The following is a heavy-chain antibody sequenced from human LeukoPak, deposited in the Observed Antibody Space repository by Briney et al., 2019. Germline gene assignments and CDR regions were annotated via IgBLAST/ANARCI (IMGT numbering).Heavy chain of an antibody. D-gene: IGHD3-22*01. V-gene: IGHV3-9*01. CDR3: ARGRYYYDSSDSARYDAFDI. J-gene: IGHJ3*02. Sequence: PGGSLRLSCAASGFTFDDYAMHWVRQAPGKGLEWVSGISWNSGSIGYADSVKGRFTISRDNAKNSLYLQMNSLRAEDTALYYCARGRYYYDSSDSARYDAFDIWGQGTMVTVSS. CDR1: GFTFDDYA. CDR2: ISWNSGSI.